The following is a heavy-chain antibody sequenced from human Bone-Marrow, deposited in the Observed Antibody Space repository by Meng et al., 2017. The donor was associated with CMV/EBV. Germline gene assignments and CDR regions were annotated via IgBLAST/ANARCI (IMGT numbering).Heavy chain of an antibody. CDR2: ISSNGGST. CDR3: ARGDYGDH. CDR1: GFTFSSYA. Sequence: GESLKISCAASGFTFSSYAMHWVRQAPGKGLEYVSAISSNGGSTYYADSVKGRFTISRDNSKNTLYLQMGSLSAEDMAVYYCARGDYGDHWGQGPLVTVSS. J-gene: IGHJ4*02. V-gene: IGHV3-64*02.